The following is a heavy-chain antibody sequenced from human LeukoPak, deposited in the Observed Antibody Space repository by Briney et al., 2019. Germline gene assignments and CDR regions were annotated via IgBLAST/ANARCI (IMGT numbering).Heavy chain of an antibody. CDR2: IYSAGST. Sequence: PGGSLRLSCAASGFTVSSNYMSWVRQAPGKGLEWVSVIYSAGSTYYADSVKGRFTISRDNSKNTLYLQMNSLRAEDTAVYYCAREPSGTYWLDYWGQGTLDTVSS. V-gene: IGHV3-66*02. J-gene: IGHJ4*02. CDR3: AREPSGTYWLDY. CDR1: GFTVSSNY. D-gene: IGHD1-26*01.